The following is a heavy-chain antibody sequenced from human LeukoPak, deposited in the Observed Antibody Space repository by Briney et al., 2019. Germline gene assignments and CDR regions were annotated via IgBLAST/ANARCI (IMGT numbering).Heavy chain of an antibody. J-gene: IGHJ4*02. D-gene: IGHD6-19*01. V-gene: IGHV3-48*04. CDR2: ISSSSSTI. CDR3: ASADSSGWYYFDY. Sequence: QPGGSLRLSCAASGFTFSSYSMNWVRQAPGKGLEWVSYISSSSSTIYYADSVKGRFTISRDNAKNSLYLQMNSLRAEDTAVYYCASADSSGWYYFDYWGQGTLVTVSS. CDR1: GFTFSSYS.